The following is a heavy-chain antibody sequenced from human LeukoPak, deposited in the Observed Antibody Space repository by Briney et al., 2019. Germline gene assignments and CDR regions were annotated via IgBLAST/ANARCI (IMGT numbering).Heavy chain of an antibody. CDR2: IFHRGNP. CDR1: GGSFSDYY. CDR3: TGSSRSTRYYFDY. V-gene: IGHV4-34*12. D-gene: IGHD6-6*01. Sequence: SETLSLTCAVHGGSFSDYYWSWIRQPPGKGLEWIGEIFHRGNPNYNPSLKSRVAISVDTSENQFSLNLSSVAATDSAVYFCTGSSRSTRYYFDYWGQGILVTVSS. J-gene: IGHJ4*02.